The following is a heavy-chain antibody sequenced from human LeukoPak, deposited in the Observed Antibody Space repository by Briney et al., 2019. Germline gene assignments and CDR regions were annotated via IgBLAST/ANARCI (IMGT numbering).Heavy chain of an antibody. CDR2: ISSNGGNT. D-gene: IGHD2-15*01. J-gene: IGHJ4*02. CDR3: ARVAARVSLDY. V-gene: IGHV3-64*01. CDR1: GFTFSSYS. Sequence: GGSLRLSCAASGFTFSSYSMHWVCQAPGKGLEYVSAISSNGGNTYYANSVKGRFTISRDNSTNTLYLQMGSLRAEDMAVYYCARVAARVSLDYWGQGTLVTVSS.